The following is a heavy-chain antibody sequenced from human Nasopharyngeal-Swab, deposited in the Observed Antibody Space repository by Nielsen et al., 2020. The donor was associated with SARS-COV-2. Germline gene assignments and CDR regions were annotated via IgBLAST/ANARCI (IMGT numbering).Heavy chain of an antibody. CDR3: ARSRARIQYDFWSGYYYYGMDV. J-gene: IGHJ6*02. D-gene: IGHD3-3*01. CDR2: IIPIFGTA. Sequence: WVRQAPGQGLEWMGGIIPIFGTANYAQKFQSRVTITADESTSTAYMELSSLRSEDTAVYYCARSRARIQYDFWSGYYYYGMDVWGQGTTVTVSS. V-gene: IGHV1-69*01.